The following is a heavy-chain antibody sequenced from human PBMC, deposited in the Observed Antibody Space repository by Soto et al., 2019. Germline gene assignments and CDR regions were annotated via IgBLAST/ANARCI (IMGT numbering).Heavy chain of an antibody. CDR1: GYTFTSYG. V-gene: IGHV1-18*01. CDR3: ARDGRVSGYSYSLGYDSSGAYYFDN. CDR2: ISAYNGNT. Sequence: ASVKVSCKASGYTFTSYGISWVRQAPGQVLEWMGWISAYNGNTNYAQKLQGRVTMTTDTSTSTAYMELRSLRSDDTAVYYCARDGRVSGYSYSLGYDSSGAYYFDNWS. D-gene: IGHD3-22*01. J-gene: IGHJ4*01.